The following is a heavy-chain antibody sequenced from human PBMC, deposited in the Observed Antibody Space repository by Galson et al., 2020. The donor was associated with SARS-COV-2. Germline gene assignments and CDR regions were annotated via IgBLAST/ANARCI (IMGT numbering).Heavy chain of an antibody. D-gene: IGHD2-15*01. CDR1: GGSINNHY. CDR3: AREFGGTNWFDP. J-gene: IGHJ5*02. Sequence: SETLSLTCTVSGGSINNHYWSWIRQPPGKGLEWIGYIYYSGSTKYNPSLKSRVTISVDTSKNQFSLKLSSVTAADTAVYYCAREFGGTNWFDPWGQGNLVTVSS. V-gene: IGHV4-59*11. CDR2: IYYSGST.